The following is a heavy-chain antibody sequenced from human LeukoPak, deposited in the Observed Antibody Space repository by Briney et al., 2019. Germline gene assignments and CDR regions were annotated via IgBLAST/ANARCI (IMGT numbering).Heavy chain of an antibody. CDR3: ATFGYSSSREYFQH. D-gene: IGHD6-13*01. V-gene: IGHV4-4*02. CDR2: IYHSGST. J-gene: IGHJ1*01. CDR1: GGSISSGRW. Sequence: SETLSLTCAVSGGSISSGRWWSWVRQPPGKGLEWIGEIYHSGSTNYNPSLKSRVTISVDKSKNEFYLKLSSVTAADTAVYYCATFGYSSSREYFQHWGQGTLVTVSS.